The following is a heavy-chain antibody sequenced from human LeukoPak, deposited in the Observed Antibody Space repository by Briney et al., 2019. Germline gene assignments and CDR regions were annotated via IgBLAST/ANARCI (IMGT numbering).Heavy chain of an antibody. V-gene: IGHV5-51*01. CDR1: GYNFANCW. CDR3: ARGRGDNNWFDP. Sequence: GESLKISCKGSGYNFANCWIGWVRQTPGKGLEWMGIIYPGDSDTRYTPSFQGQVTISADRSINTAYLRWGSLKASDTAIYYCARGRGDNNWFDPWGQGTLVTVSS. J-gene: IGHJ5*02. CDR2: IYPGDSDT. D-gene: IGHD7-27*01.